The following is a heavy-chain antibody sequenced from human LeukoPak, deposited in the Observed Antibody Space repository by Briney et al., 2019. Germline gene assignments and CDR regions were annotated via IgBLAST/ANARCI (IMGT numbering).Heavy chain of an antibody. Sequence: SETLSLTCTVSGGSINSDIYYWGWVRQSPGKGLESIGNIFYDGTPSYNPSLKSRVTISVDTSKNQFSLKLTSVSAADTAVYYCARNAAIRRSYLDYWGQGILVTVSP. D-gene: IGHD6-13*01. CDR1: GGSINSDIYY. CDR2: IFYDGTP. V-gene: IGHV4-39*01. CDR3: ARNAAIRRSYLDY. J-gene: IGHJ4*02.